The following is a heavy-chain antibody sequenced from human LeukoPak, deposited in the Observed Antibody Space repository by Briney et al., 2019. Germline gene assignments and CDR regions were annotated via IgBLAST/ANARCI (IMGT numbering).Heavy chain of an antibody. Sequence: GGSLRLSCAASGFDFNNYGMRWVRQAPGRGLDWVAVIWYDGTTRYNEDSVKGRFTISRDNSNSTLYLQVNSLRVEDTAVYYCAKDGLHDTAMLRDWGQGTLVTVSS. D-gene: IGHD5-18*01. J-gene: IGHJ4*02. CDR3: AKDGLHDTAMLRD. CDR2: IWYDGTTR. V-gene: IGHV3-33*06. CDR1: GFDFNNYG.